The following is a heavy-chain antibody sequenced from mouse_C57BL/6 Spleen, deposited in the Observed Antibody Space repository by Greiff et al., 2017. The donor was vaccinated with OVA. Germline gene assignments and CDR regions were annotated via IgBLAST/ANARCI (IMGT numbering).Heavy chain of an antibody. V-gene: IGHV2-5*01. CDR1: GFSLTSYG. J-gene: IGHJ1*03. CDR2: IWRGGST. D-gene: IGHD2-5*01. CDR3: AIPYYSNYEGYFDV. Sequence: QVQLKQSGPGLVQPSQSLSITCTVSGFSLTSYGVHWVRQSPGNGLEWLGVIWRGGSTDYNAAFMSRLSITKDNSKSQVFFKMNSLQADDTAIYYCAIPYYSNYEGYFDVWGTGTTVTVSS.